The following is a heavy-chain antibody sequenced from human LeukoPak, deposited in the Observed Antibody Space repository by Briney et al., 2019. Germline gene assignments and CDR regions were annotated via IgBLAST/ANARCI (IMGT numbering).Heavy chain of an antibody. J-gene: IGHJ4*02. D-gene: IGHD6-19*01. CDR1: GFTFSSYV. CDR3: AKGSMAGHLFFDY. CDR2: ISGSGKST. V-gene: IGHV3-23*01. Sequence: GGSLRLSCAVSGFTFSSYVMSWVRQVPGKGLQWVSAISGSGKSTYYEDSVKGRFTISRDNSKKTLYLHMNGLRAEDTAVYYCAKGSMAGHLFFDYWGQGTLVTVSS.